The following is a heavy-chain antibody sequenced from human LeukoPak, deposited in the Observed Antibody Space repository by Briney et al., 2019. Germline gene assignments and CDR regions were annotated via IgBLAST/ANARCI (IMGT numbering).Heavy chain of an antibody. V-gene: IGHV1-2*02. J-gene: IGHJ6*03. Sequence: ASVKVSCKASGYTFTGYYMHWVRQAPGQGLEWMGWINPNSGGTNYAQKFQERVTITRDMSTSTAYMELSSLRSEDTAVYYCAARGHSSSHYYYYYMDVWGKGTTVTVSS. CDR3: AARGHSSSHYYYYYMDV. D-gene: IGHD6-6*01. CDR2: INPNSGGT. CDR1: GYTFTGYY.